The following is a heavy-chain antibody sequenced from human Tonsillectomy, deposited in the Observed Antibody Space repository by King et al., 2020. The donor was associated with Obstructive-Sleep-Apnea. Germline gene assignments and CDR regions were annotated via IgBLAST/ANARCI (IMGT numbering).Heavy chain of an antibody. CDR1: GGSFSDYY. D-gene: IGHD6-13*01. CDR3: ARGSGAAAVNWFDP. CDR2: INHSGST. Sequence: VQLQRWGAGLLKPSETLSLTCVVFGGSFSDYYWSWIRQPPGRGLEWIGEINHSGSTNHNPSLKSRVTISVDTSKNQFSLKLNSVTAADTAVYYCARGSGAAAVNWFDPWGQGTLVTVSS. V-gene: IGHV4-34*01. J-gene: IGHJ5*02.